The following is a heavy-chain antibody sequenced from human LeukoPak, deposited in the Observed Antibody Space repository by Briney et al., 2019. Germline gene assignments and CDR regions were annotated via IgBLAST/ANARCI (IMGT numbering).Heavy chain of an antibody. CDR3: AKRSGYTTGWFFDF. J-gene: IGHJ4*02. Sequence: GGSLRLSCAASGFSFSSYAMSWVRQAPGKGLEWVSSISGSGDNTYYAESVKGRFTISRDNSKNTLFLQMNSLRAEDTAVFYCAKRSGYTTGWFFDFWGQGTMVTVSS. CDR2: ISGSGDNT. V-gene: IGHV3-23*01. CDR1: GFSFSSYA. D-gene: IGHD6-19*01.